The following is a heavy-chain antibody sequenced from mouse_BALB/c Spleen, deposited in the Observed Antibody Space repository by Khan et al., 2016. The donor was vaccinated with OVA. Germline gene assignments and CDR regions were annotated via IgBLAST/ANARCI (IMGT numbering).Heavy chain of an antibody. CDR3: ARNNYYGYYFDY. CDR2: ISYSGFT. J-gene: IGHJ2*01. CDR1: GYSITSGYA. D-gene: IGHD1-1*01. V-gene: IGHV3-2*02. Sequence: EVQLQESGPGLVKPSQSLSLTCTVTGYSITSGYAWNWIRQFPGNKLEWMGYISYSGFTNYNPSLKSRISITRDTSKNQFFLQLSSVTTEDTATYYCARNNYYGYYFDYWGQGTTPTVSS.